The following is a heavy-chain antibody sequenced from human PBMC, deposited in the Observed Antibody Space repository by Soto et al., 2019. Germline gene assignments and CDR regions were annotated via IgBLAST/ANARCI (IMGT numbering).Heavy chain of an antibody. D-gene: IGHD3-22*01. J-gene: IGHJ5*02. V-gene: IGHV1-69*12. CDR1: GGTFSSYA. Sequence: QVQLVQSGAEVKKPGSSVKVSCKASGGTFSSYAITWVRQAPGQGLEWMGGIIPIFGTANHAQKFQGRVTTPAKEATRTAYMELSSLRFEDTAVYYCARDRGTSSGYSPYWFDTWGQGTLVTVSS. CDR2: IIPIFGTA. CDR3: ARDRGTSSGYSPYWFDT.